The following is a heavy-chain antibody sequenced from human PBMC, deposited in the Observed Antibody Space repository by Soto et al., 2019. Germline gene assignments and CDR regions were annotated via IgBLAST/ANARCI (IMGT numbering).Heavy chain of an antibody. CDR3: ARATSYGSGRYYKRSWFDP. Sequence: ASVKVSCKASGGTFSSYAISWVRQAPGQGLEWMGGIIPIFGTANYAQKFQGRVTITADKSTSTAYMELSSLRSEDTAVYYCARATSYGSGRYYKRSWFDPWGQGTLAPVSS. V-gene: IGHV1-69*06. CDR1: GGTFSSYA. CDR2: IIPIFGTA. J-gene: IGHJ5*02. D-gene: IGHD3-10*01.